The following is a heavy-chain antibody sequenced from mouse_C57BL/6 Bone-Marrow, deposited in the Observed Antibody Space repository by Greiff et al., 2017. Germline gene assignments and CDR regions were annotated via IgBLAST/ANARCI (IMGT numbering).Heavy chain of an antibody. D-gene: IGHD4-1*01. J-gene: IGHJ3*01. CDR1: GFTFSNYW. CDR2: IRLKSDNYAT. Sequence: LQQSGGGLVQPGGSMKLSCVASGFTFSNYWMNWVRQSPEKGLEWVAQIRLKSDNYATHYAESVKGRFTISRDDSKSSVYLQMNNLRAEDTVIYYCQDWAWFAYWGQGTLVTVSA. V-gene: IGHV6-3*01. CDR3: QDWAWFAY.